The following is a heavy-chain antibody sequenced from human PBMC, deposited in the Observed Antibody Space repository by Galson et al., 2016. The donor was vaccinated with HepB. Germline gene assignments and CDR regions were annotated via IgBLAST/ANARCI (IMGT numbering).Heavy chain of an antibody. CDR1: GFTFSSRG. D-gene: IGHD4-23*01. J-gene: IGHJ4*02. V-gene: IGHV3-30*03. CDR2: ISYDGSNE. Sequence: SLRLSCAASGFTFSSRGMHWVRQAPGKGLEWVAVISYDGSNEYYADSVKGRFTISRDNSKNTLYLQMNSLRPEDTAVYCCAFWGGGNVLMGVFDFWGQGTLVTVPS. CDR3: AFWGGGNVLMGVFDF.